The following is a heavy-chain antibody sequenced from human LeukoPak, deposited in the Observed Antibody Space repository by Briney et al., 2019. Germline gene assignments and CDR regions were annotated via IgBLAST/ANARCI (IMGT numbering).Heavy chain of an antibody. CDR3: AKERRRVDTEMVRSYYFEN. V-gene: IGHV3-23*01. J-gene: IGHJ4*02. D-gene: IGHD5-18*01. Sequence: GGSLRLSCVVSGFSFSSSAMSWVRQTPGKGLEWVSSITGNGATTSYSDSVKGRFTISRDNSKNTLSLQMSSLRVEDTAVYFCAKERRRVDTEMVRSYYFENWGQGTLVTVSS. CDR2: ITGNGATT. CDR1: GFSFSSSA.